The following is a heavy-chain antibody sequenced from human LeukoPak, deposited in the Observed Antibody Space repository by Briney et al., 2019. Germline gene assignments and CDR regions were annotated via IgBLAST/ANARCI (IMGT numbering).Heavy chain of an antibody. CDR3: ATPERGYSGYDFGS. V-gene: IGHV1-2*02. J-gene: IGHJ4*02. CDR2: INPNSGGT. CDR1: GYXFTGYY. Sequence: ASVKVSCKASGYXFTGYYIHWVRQAPGQGLEWMGWINPNSGGTNYAQKFQGRVTMTRDTSISTAYMELSRLRSDDTAVYYCATPERGYSGYDFGSWGQRTLVTVSS. D-gene: IGHD5-12*01.